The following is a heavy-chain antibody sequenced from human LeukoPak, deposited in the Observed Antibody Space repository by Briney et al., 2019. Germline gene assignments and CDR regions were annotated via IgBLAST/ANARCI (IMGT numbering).Heavy chain of an antibody. CDR3: ARVVYCSSTSCYYYYYMYV. D-gene: IGHD2-2*01. J-gene: IGHJ6*03. Sequence: GGSLRLSCAASGFTFSSYGMHWVRQAPGKGLEWVAFIRYDGSNKYYADSVKGRFTISRDNSKNTLYLQMNSLRAEDTAVYYCARVVYCSSTSCYYYYYMYVWGKGTTVTISS. V-gene: IGHV3-30*02. CDR1: GFTFSSYG. CDR2: IRYDGSNK.